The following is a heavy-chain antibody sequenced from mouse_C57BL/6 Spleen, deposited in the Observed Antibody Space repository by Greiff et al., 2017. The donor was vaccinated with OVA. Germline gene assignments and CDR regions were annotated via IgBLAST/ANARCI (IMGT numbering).Heavy chain of an antibody. CDR2: IDPSDSYT. Sequence: VQLQQPGAELVMPGASVKLSCKASGYTFTSYWMHWVKQRPGPGLEWLGEIDPSDSYTNYNQKFKGKSTLTVDKSSSTVYMQLSSLTSEDSAVYYCARDLLITTVVAKYFDVWGTGTTVTVSS. V-gene: IGHV1-69*01. J-gene: IGHJ1*03. CDR3: ARDLLITTVVAKYFDV. D-gene: IGHD1-1*01. CDR1: GYTFTSYW.